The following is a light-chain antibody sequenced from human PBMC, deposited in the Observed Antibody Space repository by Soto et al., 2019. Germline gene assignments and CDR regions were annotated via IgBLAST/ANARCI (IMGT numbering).Light chain of an antibody. Sequence: EIMMTQSPATLSVSPGERATLSCRASQSVSSNLAWYQQKPGRAPRLLIYGASTRATGIPGRFSGSRSGTEFTLTISSLQSEDFAVYYCQQYDNWPRTFGRGTKVDIK. CDR3: QQYDNWPRT. J-gene: IGKJ1*01. CDR1: QSVSSN. V-gene: IGKV3-15*01. CDR2: GAS.